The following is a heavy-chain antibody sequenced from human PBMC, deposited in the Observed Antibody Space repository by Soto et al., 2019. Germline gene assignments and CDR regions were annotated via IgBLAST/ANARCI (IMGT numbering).Heavy chain of an antibody. V-gene: IGHV3-23*01. CDR1: GFTFSSYA. CDR2: ISGSGGST. Sequence: EVQPLESGGGLVQPGGSLRLSCAASGFTFSSYAMSWVRQAPGKGLEWVSAISGSGGSTYYADSVKGRFTISGDNSKNALYLQMNSLRAEDTAVYYCARRSSGWYFDYWGQGTLVTVSA. D-gene: IGHD6-19*01. CDR3: ARRSSGWYFDY. J-gene: IGHJ4*02.